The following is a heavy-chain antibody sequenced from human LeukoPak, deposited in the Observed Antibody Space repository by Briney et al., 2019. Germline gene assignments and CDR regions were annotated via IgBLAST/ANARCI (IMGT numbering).Heavy chain of an antibody. CDR2: IYPGDSDT. D-gene: IGHD5-24*01. J-gene: IGHJ4*02. V-gene: IGHV5-51*01. CDR3: ARLEMTTIIRFDY. CDR1: GYSFTNYW. Sequence: GESLKISCKGSGYSFTNYWIGWVGQMPGKGLEWMGIIYPGDSDTKYSPSFQGQVTISADKSISTVYLQWSSLKASDTAVYYCARLEMTTIIRFDYWGQGTLVTVSS.